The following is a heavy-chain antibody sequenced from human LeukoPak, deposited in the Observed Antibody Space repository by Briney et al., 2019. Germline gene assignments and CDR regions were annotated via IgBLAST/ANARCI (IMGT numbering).Heavy chain of an antibody. D-gene: IGHD3-10*01. CDR3: ARDSPYYYGSEFEEYYGMYV. CDR1: GGSISSYY. Sequence: SETLSLTCTVSGGSISSYYWSWIRQPPGKGLEWIGYIYYSGSTNYNPSLKSRVTISVDTSKNPFSLKLSSVTGADKAVYYCARDSPYYYGSEFEEYYGMYVWGQGTTVSVSS. CDR2: IYYSGST. J-gene: IGHJ6*02. V-gene: IGHV4-59*01.